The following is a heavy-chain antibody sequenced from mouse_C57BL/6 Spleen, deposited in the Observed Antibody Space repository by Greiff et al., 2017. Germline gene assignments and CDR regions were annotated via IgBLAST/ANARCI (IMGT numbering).Heavy chain of an antibody. Sequence: QVQLQQSGAELVMPGASVKLSCKASGYTFTSYWMHWVKQRPGQGLEWIGEIDPSDSYTNYNQKFKGKSTLTVDKSSSTAYMQLSSLTSEDSAVXYCARGGYYGSSSYYFDYWGQGTTLTVSS. CDR3: ARGGYYGSSSYYFDY. CDR2: IDPSDSYT. CDR1: GYTFTSYW. J-gene: IGHJ2*01. D-gene: IGHD1-1*01. V-gene: IGHV1-69*01.